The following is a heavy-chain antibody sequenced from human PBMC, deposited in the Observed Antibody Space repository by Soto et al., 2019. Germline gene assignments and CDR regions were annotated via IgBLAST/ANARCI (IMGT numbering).Heavy chain of an antibody. Sequence: QITLKESAPALVKPTQTLTLTCTFSGFSLTTSEVGVGWIRQPPGKALEWRALIYWDDDKRYSPSLRSRLTITKYTSKNQVGLTMTIVDPVDTDTYYCAHRFDWYYFDYSGRVSLVTVSS. CDR2: IYWDDDK. V-gene: IGHV2-5*02. D-gene: IGHD3-9*01. J-gene: IGHJ4*02. CDR1: GFSLTTSEVG. CDR3: AHRFDWYYFDY.